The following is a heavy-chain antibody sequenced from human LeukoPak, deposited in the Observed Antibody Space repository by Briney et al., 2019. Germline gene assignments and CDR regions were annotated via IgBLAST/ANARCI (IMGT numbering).Heavy chain of an antibody. J-gene: IGHJ4*02. D-gene: IGHD3-9*01. CDR2: ITGSGGNT. Sequence: PGGSLRLSCAASGFTFSNYAMSWVRQAPGKGLEWVSAITGSGGNTYYADSVKGRFTISRDNSKNTVFLQMNSLRAEDTAVYYCAKWGDYDVLTGYYVSDYWGQVTLVTVSS. CDR1: GFTFSNYA. V-gene: IGHV3-23*01. CDR3: AKWGDYDVLTGYYVSDY.